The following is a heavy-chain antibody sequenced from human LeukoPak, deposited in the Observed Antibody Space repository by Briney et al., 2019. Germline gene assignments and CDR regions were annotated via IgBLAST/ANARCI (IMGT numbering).Heavy chain of an antibody. V-gene: IGHV1-69*04. CDR2: IIPILGIA. D-gene: IGHD3-9*01. CDR3: ARGYYDILTGYSNYYGMDV. CDR1: GYTLSSDG. J-gene: IGHJ6*02. Sequence: GASVKVSCKASGYTLSSDGLSWVRQAPGQGLEWMGRIIPILGIANYAQKFQGRVTITADKSTSTAYMELSSLRSEDTAVYYCARGYYDILTGYSNYYGMDVWGQGTTVTVSS.